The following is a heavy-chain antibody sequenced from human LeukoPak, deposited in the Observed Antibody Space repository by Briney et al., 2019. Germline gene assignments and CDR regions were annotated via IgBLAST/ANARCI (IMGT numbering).Heavy chain of an antibody. J-gene: IGHJ6*02. D-gene: IGHD3-10*01. CDR1: GGSITSYY. CDR2: IYTSGST. Sequence: SETLSLTCTVSGGSITSYYGSWIRQPAGKGLEWIGRIYTSGSTNYNPSLKSRVTMLVDTSKNQFSLKLSSVTAADTAVYYCARGHAVNYYGSGSYDGMDVWGQGTTVTVSS. V-gene: IGHV4-4*07. CDR3: ARGHAVNYYGSGSYDGMDV.